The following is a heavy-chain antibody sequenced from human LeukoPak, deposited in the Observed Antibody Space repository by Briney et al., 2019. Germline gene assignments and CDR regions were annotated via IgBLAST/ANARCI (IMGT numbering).Heavy chain of an antibody. CDR3: ARGAGSPWFDP. D-gene: IGHD6-13*01. CDR2: IYYSGST. CDR1: GGSISSYY. V-gene: IGHV4-59*01. Sequence: PSETLSLTCTVSGGSISSYYWSWIRQPPGKGLEWIGYIYYSGSTNYNPSLKSRVTISVDTSKNQFSLKLSSVTAADTAVYYCARGAGSPWFDPWGQGTLVTVSS. J-gene: IGHJ5*02.